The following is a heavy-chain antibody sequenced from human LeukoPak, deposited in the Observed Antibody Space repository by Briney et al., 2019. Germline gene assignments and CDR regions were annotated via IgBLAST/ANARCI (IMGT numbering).Heavy chain of an antibody. V-gene: IGHV1-8*01. Sequence: PVASVGVSCKASGYTFTNYDINWVRQAPGQGLEWMGWMNPNSGSTVYAQQFQGRVTMTRNTSISTAYMELSSLRSDDTAVYYCGRGRWSATGSPQFDHWGQATLVTVSS. CDR1: GYTFTNYD. J-gene: IGHJ5*02. CDR3: GRGRWSATGSPQFDH. CDR2: MNPNSGST. D-gene: IGHD2-8*02.